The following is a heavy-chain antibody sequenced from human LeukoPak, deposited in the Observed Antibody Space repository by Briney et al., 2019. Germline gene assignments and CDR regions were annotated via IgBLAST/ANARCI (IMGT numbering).Heavy chain of an antibody. V-gene: IGHV4-31*03. D-gene: IGHD4-17*01. CDR2: IYYSGST. CDR3: ARTTTVTKGLDY. CDR1: GGSISSGGYY. Sequence: SQTLSLTCTVSGGSISSGGYYWSWMRQHPGKGLEWIGYIYYSGSTYYNPSLKSRVTISVDTCKNQFSLKLSSVTAADTAVYYCARTTTVTKGLDYWGQGTLVTVSS. J-gene: IGHJ4*02.